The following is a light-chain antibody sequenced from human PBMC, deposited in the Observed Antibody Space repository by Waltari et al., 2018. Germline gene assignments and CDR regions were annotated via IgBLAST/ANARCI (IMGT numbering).Light chain of an antibody. CDR3: QHYVRLPAT. Sequence: EIVLTQSPGTLSLAPGERATLSCRASQSVSRTLAWYQQKPRQAPSLLIYAASTRATGIPDRFSGSGSGTDFSLTISRLEPEDFAVYYCQHYVRLPATFGQGTKVEIK. CDR1: QSVSRT. J-gene: IGKJ1*01. V-gene: IGKV3-20*01. CDR2: AAS.